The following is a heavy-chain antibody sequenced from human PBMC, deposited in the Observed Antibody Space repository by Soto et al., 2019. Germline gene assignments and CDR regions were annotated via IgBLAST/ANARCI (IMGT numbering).Heavy chain of an antibody. Sequence: SVKVSCKASGGTFSSYAISWVRQAPGQGLEWMGGIIPIFGTANYAQKFQGRVTITADESTSTAYMELSSLRSEDTAVYYCASLTGSLVYYYYYGMDVWGQGTTVTV. CDR2: IIPIFGTA. CDR3: ASLTGSLVYYYYYGMDV. CDR1: GGTFSSYA. J-gene: IGHJ6*02. D-gene: IGHD3-9*01. V-gene: IGHV1-69*13.